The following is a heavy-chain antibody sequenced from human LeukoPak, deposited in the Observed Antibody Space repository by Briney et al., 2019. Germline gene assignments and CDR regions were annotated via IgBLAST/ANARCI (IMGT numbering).Heavy chain of an antibody. CDR3: ARDLATVTTKVFDY. CDR1: GYSISSGYY. D-gene: IGHD4-17*01. Sequence: PSPTLSLTCTVSGYSISSGYYWGWRRQPPGKGLERIWSIYHSGSTYYNPSLKSRVTISVDTSKNQFSLKLSSATAADTAVYYCARDLATVTTKVFDYWGQGTLVTVSS. J-gene: IGHJ4*02. V-gene: IGHV4-38-2*02. CDR2: IYHSGST.